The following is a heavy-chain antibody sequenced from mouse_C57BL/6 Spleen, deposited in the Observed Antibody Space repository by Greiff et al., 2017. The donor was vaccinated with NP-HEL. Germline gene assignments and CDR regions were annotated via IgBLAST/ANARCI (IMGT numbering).Heavy chain of an antibody. V-gene: IGHV1-80*01. Sequence: LQESGAELVKPGASVKISCKASGYAFSSYWMNWVKQRPGKGLEWIGQIYPGDGDTNYNGKFKGKATLTADKSSSTAYMQLSSLTSEDSAVYFCARRDGSNWYFDVWGTGTTVTVSS. D-gene: IGHD1-1*01. J-gene: IGHJ1*03. CDR3: ARRDGSNWYFDV. CDR2: IYPGDGDT. CDR1: GYAFSSYW.